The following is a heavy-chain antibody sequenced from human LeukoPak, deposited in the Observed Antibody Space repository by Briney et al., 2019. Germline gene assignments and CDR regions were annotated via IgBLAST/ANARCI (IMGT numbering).Heavy chain of an antibody. CDR3: ARLLNCSSTSCYEYYFDY. J-gene: IGHJ4*02. D-gene: IGHD2-2*01. V-gene: IGHV1-69*05. Sequence: SVKVSCKASGGTFSSYAISRVRQAPGQGLEWMGGIIPIFGTANYAQKFQGRVTITTDESTSTAYMELSSLRSEDTAVYYCARLLNCSSTSCYEYYFDYWGQGTLVTVSS. CDR1: GGTFSSYA. CDR2: IIPIFGTA.